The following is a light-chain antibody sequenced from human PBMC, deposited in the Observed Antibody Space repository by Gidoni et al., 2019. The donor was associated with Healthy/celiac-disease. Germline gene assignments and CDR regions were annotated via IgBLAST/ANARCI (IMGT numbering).Light chain of an antibody. Sequence: VLTQSPGTLSLSPGERATLSCRASQSVSSSYLAWYQQKPGQAPRLLIYGASSRATGIPDRFSGSGSGTDFTLTISRLAPEDFAVYYCQQYGSSSWTFGQGTKVEIK. CDR3: QQYGSSSWT. J-gene: IGKJ1*01. CDR1: QSVSSSY. V-gene: IGKV3-20*01. CDR2: GAS.